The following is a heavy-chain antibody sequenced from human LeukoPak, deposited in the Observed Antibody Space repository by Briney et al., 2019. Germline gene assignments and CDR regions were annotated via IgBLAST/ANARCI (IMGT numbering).Heavy chain of an antibody. J-gene: IGHJ4*02. V-gene: IGHV4-39*07. CDR2: MYYTGIT. CDR1: GGSISSGSYH. CDR3: ARLTNGNPGDY. Sequence: SETLSLTCTVSGGSISSGSYHWGWIRQPPGKGLEWIGSMYYTGITYHNPSLKSRVTISLDTSKNQFSLKLNSVTAADTAVYYCARLTNGNPGDYWGQGTLVTVSS. D-gene: IGHD2-8*01.